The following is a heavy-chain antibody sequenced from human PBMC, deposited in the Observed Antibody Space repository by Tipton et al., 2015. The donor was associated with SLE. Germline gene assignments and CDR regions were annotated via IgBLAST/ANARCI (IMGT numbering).Heavy chain of an antibody. Sequence: TLSLTCAVYGGSFSDYYWSWICQTPGEGLEWIGEINHTGGTNYNPSLESRVTMSVDTSKNQFSLKLSSVTAADTAVYYCARDYYGSGFDAFDIWGQGTMVTVSS. CDR2: INHTGGT. D-gene: IGHD3-10*01. CDR3: ARDYYGSGFDAFDI. V-gene: IGHV4-34*10. J-gene: IGHJ3*02. CDR1: GGSFSDYY.